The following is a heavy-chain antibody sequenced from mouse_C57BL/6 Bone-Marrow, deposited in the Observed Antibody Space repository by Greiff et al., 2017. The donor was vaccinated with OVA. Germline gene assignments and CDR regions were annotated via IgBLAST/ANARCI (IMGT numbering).Heavy chain of an antibody. CDR1: GFTFSSYA. Sequence: EVMLVESGGGLVKPGGSLKLSCAASGFTFSSYAMSWVRQTPEKRLEWVATISDGGSYTYYPDNVKGRFTISRDNAKNNLYLQMSHLKSEDTAMYYCARDVTGADYWGQGTTLTVSS. V-gene: IGHV5-4*01. CDR3: ARDVTGADY. D-gene: IGHD4-1*01. CDR2: ISDGGSYT. J-gene: IGHJ2*01.